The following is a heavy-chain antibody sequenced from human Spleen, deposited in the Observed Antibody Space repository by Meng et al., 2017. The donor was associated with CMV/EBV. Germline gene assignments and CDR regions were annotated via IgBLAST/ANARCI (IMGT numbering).Heavy chain of an antibody. CDR1: GYTFTGYY. CDR3: ARSYYYDSSGYYSPFAY. D-gene: IGHD3-22*01. CDR2: LNPDSGIT. J-gene: IGHJ4*02. Sequence: ASVKVSCKASGYTFTGYYIHWVRQAPGQGLEWMGWLNPDSGITYSAQNFQGRVTMTRDTSINTASMELSRLRSDDTAVYYCARSYYYDSSGYYSPFAYWGQGTRVTVSS. V-gene: IGHV1-2*02.